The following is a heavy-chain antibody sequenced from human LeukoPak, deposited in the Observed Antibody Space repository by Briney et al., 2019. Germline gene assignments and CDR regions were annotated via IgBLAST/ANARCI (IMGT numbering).Heavy chain of an antibody. J-gene: IGHJ3*02. CDR2: ISGYNGNT. CDR3: AREHVDTSFDI. CDR1: GYTFTSYG. D-gene: IGHD5-18*01. V-gene: IGHV1-18*01. Sequence: ASVKVSCKASGYTFTSYGIIWVRQAPGQGLEWMGWISGYNGNTNYAQKLQGRVTMTTDTSTSTAYMELRSLRSDDTAVYYCAREHVDTSFDIWGQGTMVTVSS.